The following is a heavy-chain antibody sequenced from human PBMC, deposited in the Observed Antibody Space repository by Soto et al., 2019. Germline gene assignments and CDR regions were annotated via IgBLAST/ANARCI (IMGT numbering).Heavy chain of an antibody. CDR3: AREPNYYYYMDV. CDR1: GYTFTSYA. CDR2: INAGNGNT. V-gene: IGHV1-3*01. J-gene: IGHJ6*03. Sequence: ASVKVSCKASGYTFTSYAMHWVRQAPGQRLEWMGWINAGNGNTKYSQKFQGRVTITRDTSASTAYMELSSLRSEDTAVYYCAREPNYYYYMDVWGKGTTVTVSS.